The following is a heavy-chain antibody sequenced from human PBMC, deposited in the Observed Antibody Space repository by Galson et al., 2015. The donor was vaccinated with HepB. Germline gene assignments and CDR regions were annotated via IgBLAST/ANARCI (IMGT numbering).Heavy chain of an antibody. CDR1: GFSVSTSGVA. CDR2: IYWDDDK. CDR3: AHRGYDSSGYLNWFDP. D-gene: IGHD3-22*01. Sequence: PALVKPTQTLTLTCTCSGFSVSTSGVAVGWVRQPPGKALEWLALIYWDDDKRYSPSLKSRLTITKDTSKNQVVLTMANMDPVDTATYYCAHRGYDSSGYLNWFDPWGQGTLVTVSS. V-gene: IGHV2-5*02. J-gene: IGHJ5*02.